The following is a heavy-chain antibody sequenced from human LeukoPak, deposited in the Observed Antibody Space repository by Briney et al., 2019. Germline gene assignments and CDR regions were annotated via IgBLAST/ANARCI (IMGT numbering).Heavy chain of an antibody. CDR3: TTDWYYYDNSGYYPIF. Sequence: GGSLRLSCAASGFPFSDVWMSWVRQAPGKGLEWVGRIKSKTDGGTADYGAPVKGRFTFSRDDSKNTLYLQMNSLNTEDTAVYYCTTDWYYYDNSGYYPIFWGQGTLVIVSS. CDR1: GFPFSDVW. J-gene: IGHJ4*02. CDR2: IKSKTDGGTA. D-gene: IGHD3-22*01. V-gene: IGHV3-15*01.